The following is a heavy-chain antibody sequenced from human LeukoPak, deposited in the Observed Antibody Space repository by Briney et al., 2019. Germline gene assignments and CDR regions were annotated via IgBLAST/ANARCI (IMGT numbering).Heavy chain of an antibody. D-gene: IGHD6-13*01. V-gene: IGHV5-51*01. CDR2: IYPGDSDT. CDR3: ARLTGSSWYHANNWFDP. Sequence: GESLKISCKGSGYSFTSYWIGWVRQMPGKGLEGMGIIYPGDSDTRYSPSFQGQVTISADKSISTAYLQWSSLKASDTAMYYCARLTGSSWYHANNWFDPWGQGTLVTVSS. CDR1: GYSFTSYW. J-gene: IGHJ5*02.